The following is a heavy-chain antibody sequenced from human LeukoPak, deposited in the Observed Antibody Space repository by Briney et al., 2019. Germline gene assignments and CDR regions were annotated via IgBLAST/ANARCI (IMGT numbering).Heavy chain of an antibody. CDR2: ISSSSSYI. J-gene: IGHJ6*02. CDR3: AREQNRYSSSWYRLDVYYYYYGMDV. CDR1: GFTFSSYS. D-gene: IGHD6-13*01. V-gene: IGHV3-21*01. Sequence: GGSLRLSCAASGFTFSSYSMNWVRQAPGKGLEWVSSISSSSSYIYYADSVKGRFTISRDNAKNSLYLQMNSLRAGDTAVYYCAREQNRYSSSWYRLDVYYYYYGMDVWGQGTTVTVSS.